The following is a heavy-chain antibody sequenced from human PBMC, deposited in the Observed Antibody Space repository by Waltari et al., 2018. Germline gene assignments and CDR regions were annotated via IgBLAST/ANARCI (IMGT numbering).Heavy chain of an antibody. CDR2: ISYDGSNK. CDR1: GFTFSSYA. CDR3: ARDGITGTLYYMDV. J-gene: IGHJ6*03. Sequence: QVQLVESGGGVVQPGRSLRLSCAASGFTFSSYAMHWVRQAPGKGLEWVAVISYDGSNKYYADSVKGRFTISRDNSKNTLYLQMNSLRAEDTAVYYCARDGITGTLYYMDVWGKGTTVTISS. V-gene: IGHV3-30-3*01. D-gene: IGHD1-20*01.